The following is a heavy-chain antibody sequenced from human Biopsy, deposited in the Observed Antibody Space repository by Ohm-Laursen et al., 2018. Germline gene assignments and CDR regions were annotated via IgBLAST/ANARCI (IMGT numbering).Heavy chain of an antibody. Sequence: SVKVSCKVSGGTFISYAISWVRQAPGQGLEWMGGIIPMFGTANYAQMFQGRVTISADESTSTSYMELSSLTTEDTAIYYCARGPHSGSHSCFDYWGRGTLVTVSS. CDR3: ARGPHSGSHSCFDY. D-gene: IGHD1-26*01. V-gene: IGHV1-69*13. J-gene: IGHJ4*02. CDR1: GGTFISYA. CDR2: IIPMFGTA.